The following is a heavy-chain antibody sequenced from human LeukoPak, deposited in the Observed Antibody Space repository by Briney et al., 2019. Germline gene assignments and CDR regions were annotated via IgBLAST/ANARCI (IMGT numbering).Heavy chain of an antibody. CDR3: AGDRGAIAARILFDY. V-gene: IGHV3-21*01. CDR2: ISSSSSYI. CDR1: GFTFSSYS. D-gene: IGHD6-6*01. J-gene: IGHJ4*02. Sequence: PGGSLRLSCAASGFTFSSYSMNWVRQAPGKGLEWVSSISSSSSYIYYADSVKGRFTISRDNSKNTLYLQMNSLRAEDTAVYYCAGDRGAIAARILFDYWGQGTLVTVSS.